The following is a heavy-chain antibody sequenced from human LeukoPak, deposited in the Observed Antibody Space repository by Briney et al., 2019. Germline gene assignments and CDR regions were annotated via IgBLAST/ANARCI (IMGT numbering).Heavy chain of an antibody. D-gene: IGHD3-10*01. Sequence: GGSLRLSCAASGFTFEDYAMHWVRQAPGKGLEWVSLISGDGGSTYYADSVKGRFTISRDNSKNSLYLQMNSLRTEDTALYYCAKSPYYYGSGSSFDPWGQGTLVTVSS. CDR3: AKSPYYYGSGSSFDP. V-gene: IGHV3-43*02. J-gene: IGHJ5*02. CDR2: ISGDGGST. CDR1: GFTFEDYA.